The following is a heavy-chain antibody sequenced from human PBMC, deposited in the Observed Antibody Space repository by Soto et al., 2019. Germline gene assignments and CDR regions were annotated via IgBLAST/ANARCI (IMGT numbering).Heavy chain of an antibody. CDR2: IIPILGIA. CDR3: GGSFFEITVVRGPILPGGFYF. D-gene: IGHD3-10*01. J-gene: IGHJ3*01. V-gene: IGHV1-69*02. CDR1: GGTFSSYT. Sequence: QVQLVQSGAEVKKPGSSVKVSCKASGGTFSSYTISWVRQAPGQGLEWMGRIIPILGIANYAQKFQGRVTTNAGKNTRTTYNELRNLKTEDNAVLYCGGSFFEITVVRGPILPGGFYFLGQGTKVTVSS.